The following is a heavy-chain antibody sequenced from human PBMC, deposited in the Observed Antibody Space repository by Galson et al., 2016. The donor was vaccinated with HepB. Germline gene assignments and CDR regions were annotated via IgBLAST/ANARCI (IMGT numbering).Heavy chain of an antibody. CDR1: GGTFSSHA. Sequence: SVKVSCKASGGTFSSHAITWVRQAPGQGLEWMGGIIPIFGTTNYAQKFQGRVTITADKSTSIVYMELSSLRSEDTAVYYCARDIGSGWQSLDYWGQGTLVTVSS. V-gene: IGHV1-69*06. J-gene: IGHJ4*02. CDR2: IIPIFGTT. CDR3: ARDIGSGWQSLDY. D-gene: IGHD6-19*01.